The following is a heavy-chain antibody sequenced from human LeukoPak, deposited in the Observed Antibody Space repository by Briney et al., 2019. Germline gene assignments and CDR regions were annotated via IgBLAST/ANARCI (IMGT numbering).Heavy chain of an antibody. CDR2: IIPVFGSA. Sequence: VKVSCKASGDAFSSYTINWVRQAPGQGLEWMGGIIPVFGSAVYAQKFQGRVTITADESTTTAYMELSSLRSDDTAVYYCARDLNPVTTAVLHIWGQGTMLIVSS. V-gene: IGHV1-69*13. D-gene: IGHD4-17*01. J-gene: IGHJ3*02. CDR3: ARDLNPVTTAVLHI. CDR1: GDAFSSYT.